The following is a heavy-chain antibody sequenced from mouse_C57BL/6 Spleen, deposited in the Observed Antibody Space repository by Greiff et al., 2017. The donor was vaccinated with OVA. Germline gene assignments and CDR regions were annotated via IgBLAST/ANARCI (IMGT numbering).Heavy chain of an antibody. CDR2: IYPGSGST. D-gene: IGHD6-1*01. J-gene: IGHJ4*01. V-gene: IGHV1-55*01. Sequence: QVQLQQPGAELVKPGASVKMSCKASGYTFTSYWITWVKQRPGQGLEWIGDIYPGSGSTNYNEKFKSKATLTVDTASSTAYMQLSSLTSEDSAVYYCARGGVVPYAMDYWGQGTSVTVSS. CDR1: GYTFTSYW. CDR3: ARGGVVPYAMDY.